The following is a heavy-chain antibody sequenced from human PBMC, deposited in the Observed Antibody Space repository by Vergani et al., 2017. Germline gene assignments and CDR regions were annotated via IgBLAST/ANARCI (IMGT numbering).Heavy chain of an antibody. J-gene: IGHJ3*02. CDR2: IIPILGIA. CDR3: ASSETEGVYGAFDI. CDR1: GGTFSSYA. Sequence: QVQLVQSGAEVKKPGSSVKVSCKASGGTFSSYAISWVRQAPGQGLEWMGRIIPILGIANYAQKFQGRVTITADNSTSTAYMELSSLRSEDTAVYYCASSETEGVYGAFDIWGQGTMVTVSS. D-gene: IGHD2-8*01. V-gene: IGHV1-69*04.